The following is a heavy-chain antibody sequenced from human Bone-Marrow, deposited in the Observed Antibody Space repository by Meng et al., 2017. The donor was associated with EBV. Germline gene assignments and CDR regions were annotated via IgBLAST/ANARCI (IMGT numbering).Heavy chain of an antibody. V-gene: IGHV4-39*01. J-gene: IGHJ5*02. CDR2: VHYTGST. Sequence: LQLRESGPGQVKPSETLSLTCTVSGDSIISFYYWGWIRQPPGRGLEWIGSVHYTGSTYYSPSLKSRVTVSVDTSKNQFSLRLTSVTAADTAVYYCARPFPSWQSPRLDPFGAWGQGTLVTVSS. CDR1: GDSIISFYY. D-gene: IGHD6-19*01. CDR3: ARPFPSWQSPRLDPFGA.